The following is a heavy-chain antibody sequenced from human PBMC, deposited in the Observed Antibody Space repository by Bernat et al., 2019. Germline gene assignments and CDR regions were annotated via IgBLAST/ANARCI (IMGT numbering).Heavy chain of an antibody. CDR2: ISAYNGNT. CDR3: ATPREYGSGSYLLDY. V-gene: IGHV1-18*01. Sequence: QVQLVQSGAEVKKPGASVKVSCKASGYTFTSYGISWVRQAPGQGPEWMGWISAYNGNTNYAQKLQGRVTMTTDTSTSTAYMELRSLRSDDTAVYYCATPREYGSGSYLLDYWGQGTLVTVSS. D-gene: IGHD3-10*01. J-gene: IGHJ4*02. CDR1: GYTFTSYG.